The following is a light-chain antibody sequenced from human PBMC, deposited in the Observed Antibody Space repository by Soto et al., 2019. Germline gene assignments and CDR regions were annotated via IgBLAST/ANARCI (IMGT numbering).Light chain of an antibody. CDR1: SSDVGAYNY. J-gene: IGLJ2*01. V-gene: IGLV2-14*01. CDR2: DVS. CDR3: SSYTTSSTLVV. Sequence: QSALTQPASVSGSPGQSITISCTGTSSDVGAYNYVSWYQQHPGKAPKLMIYDVSNRPSGLSNRFSGSKSGNTASLTISGLQAEDEADYYCSSYTTSSTLVVFGGGTKLTVL.